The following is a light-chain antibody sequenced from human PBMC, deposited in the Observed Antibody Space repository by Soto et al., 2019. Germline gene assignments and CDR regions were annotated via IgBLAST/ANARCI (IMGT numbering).Light chain of an antibody. CDR3: RLFYARGQGV. Sequence: QTVVTQEPSLTVSPGGTLTLTCASNTGAVTSGYYPNWFQQKPGQPPRALIYSTTNKHSWTPARFSGSLLGGKAALTLSDVQPADEAEYYCRLFYARGQGVFGTGTKLTVL. CDR2: STT. CDR1: TGAVTSGYY. J-gene: IGLJ1*01. V-gene: IGLV7-43*01.